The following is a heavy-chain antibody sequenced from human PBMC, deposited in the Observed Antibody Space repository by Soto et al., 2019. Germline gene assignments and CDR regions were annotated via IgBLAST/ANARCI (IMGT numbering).Heavy chain of an antibody. Sequence: GASVKVSCKASGYTFTSYDINWVRQATGQGLEWMGWMNPNSGNTAYAQKFQGRVTMTRNTSISTAYMELSSLRSEDTAVYYCATWHDSRFAFWGQGTLVTVSS. CDR1: GYTFTSYD. CDR2: MNPNSGNT. CDR3: ATWHDSRFAF. J-gene: IGHJ4*02. V-gene: IGHV1-8*01. D-gene: IGHD2-21*02.